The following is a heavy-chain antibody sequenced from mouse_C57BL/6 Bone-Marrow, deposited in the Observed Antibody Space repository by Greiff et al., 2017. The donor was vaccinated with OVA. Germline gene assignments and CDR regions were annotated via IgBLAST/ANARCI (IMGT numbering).Heavy chain of an antibody. D-gene: IGHD1-1*01. V-gene: IGHV1-81*01. Sequence: VQLQQSGAELARPGASVKLSCKASGYTFTSYGISWVKQRTGQGLEWIGEIYPRSGNTYYNEKFKGKATLTADTSSSTAYMELRSLTSEDSAVYFCARGDYYGSSDYAMDYWGQGTSVTVSS. J-gene: IGHJ4*01. CDR3: ARGDYYGSSDYAMDY. CDR2: IYPRSGNT. CDR1: GYTFTSYG.